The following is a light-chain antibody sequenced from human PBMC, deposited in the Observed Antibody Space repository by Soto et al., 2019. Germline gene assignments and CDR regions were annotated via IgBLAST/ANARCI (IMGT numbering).Light chain of an antibody. Sequence: QSALTQPASVSGSPGQSITISCTGTSSDVGFFNYVSWYQQHPGKAPKLMIYEVNKRPSGVPDRFSGSKSGSTASLTVSGLQAEDEADYYCSSYAGSSTYVFGTGTKLTVL. CDR1: SSDVGFFNY. CDR2: EVN. J-gene: IGLJ1*01. CDR3: SSYAGSSTYV. V-gene: IGLV2-8*01.